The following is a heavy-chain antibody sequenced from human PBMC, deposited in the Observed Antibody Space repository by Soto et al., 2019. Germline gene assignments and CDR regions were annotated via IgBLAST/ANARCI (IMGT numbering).Heavy chain of an antibody. J-gene: IGHJ4*02. V-gene: IGHV3-30*18. CDR3: GKAGGSELRYFDWPEVGV. CDR2: VTYDSSEK. Sequence: QVLVVESGGGVVQPGTSLRLSCTASGFSFFNYGFAWIRQAPGKGLEWVAVVTYDSSEKYYADSVKGRFTISRDNSKNTVYLQMDSLQHNDSALYYCGKAGGSELRYFDWPEVGVWGQGTLVTVSS. CDR1: GFSFFNYG. D-gene: IGHD3-9*01.